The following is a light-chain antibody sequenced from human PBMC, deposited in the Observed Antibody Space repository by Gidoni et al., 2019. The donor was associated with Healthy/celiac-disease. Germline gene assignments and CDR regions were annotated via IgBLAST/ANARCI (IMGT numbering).Light chain of an antibody. J-gene: IGKJ1*01. Sequence: IQMNSSPSSLSASVGDRVTITCRASQSISSYLNWYQQKPGKAPKLLIYAASSLQSGVPSRFSGSGSGTDFTLTISSLQPEDFATYYCQQSYSTPRAFGQGTKVEIK. V-gene: IGKV1-39*01. CDR2: AAS. CDR1: QSISSY. CDR3: QQSYSTPRA.